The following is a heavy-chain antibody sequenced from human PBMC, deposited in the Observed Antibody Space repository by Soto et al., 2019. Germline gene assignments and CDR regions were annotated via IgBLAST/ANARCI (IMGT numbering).Heavy chain of an antibody. D-gene: IGHD6-13*01. CDR3: ARHFPRGSSWYRWFDP. CDR1: GYTFTSYG. Sequence: ASVKVSCKASGYTFTSYGISWVRQAPGQGLEWMGWISAYNGNTNYAQKLQGRVTMTTDTSTSTAYMELRSLRSDDTAVYYCARHFPRGSSWYRWFDPWGQGTLVTVSS. CDR2: ISAYNGNT. V-gene: IGHV1-18*01. J-gene: IGHJ5*02.